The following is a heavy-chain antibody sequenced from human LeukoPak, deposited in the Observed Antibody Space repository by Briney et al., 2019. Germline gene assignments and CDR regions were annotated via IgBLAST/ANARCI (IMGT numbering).Heavy chain of an antibody. V-gene: IGHV1-3*01. J-gene: IGHJ4*02. CDR2: INAGNGNT. D-gene: IGHD3-9*01. CDR1: GYTFTSYA. Sequence: ASVKVSCKASGYTFTSYAMHWVRQAPGQRLEWMGWINAGNGNTKYAQKFQGRVSMTRDTSISTAYMEMSRLRSDDTAVYYCTRGKYGYFDWRLDYWGQGTLVTVSS. CDR3: TRGKYGYFDWRLDY.